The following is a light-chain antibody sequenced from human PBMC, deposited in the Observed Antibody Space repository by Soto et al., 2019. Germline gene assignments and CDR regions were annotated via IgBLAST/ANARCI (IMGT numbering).Light chain of an antibody. CDR1: QDISQS. Sequence: IQMTQSPSSLSASLGDRVTVTCRASQDISQSVNWYQQKPGKAPKLLIYAAHSLESGVPSRFSVSGSGTDFALTISSLQPEDVATYYCQQSYSPPHTFGQGTMLQIK. J-gene: IGKJ2*01. CDR3: QQSYSPPHT. CDR2: AAH. V-gene: IGKV1-39*01.